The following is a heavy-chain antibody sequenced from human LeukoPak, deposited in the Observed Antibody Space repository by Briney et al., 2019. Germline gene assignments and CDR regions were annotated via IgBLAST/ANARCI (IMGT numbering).Heavy chain of an antibody. D-gene: IGHD6-19*01. CDR2: LSGSGGST. V-gene: IGHV3-23*01. J-gene: IGHJ4*02. Sequence: TGGSLRLSCAASRFTFNSYAMSWVGQAPGKGREWGTALSGSGGSTYYADYVKGRFTISRDNSKNTLYLQMNSLRAEDTAVYYCAKDRRGVAGLWGFDYWGQGTVVTVSS. CDR3: AKDRRGVAGLWGFDY. CDR1: RFTFNSYA.